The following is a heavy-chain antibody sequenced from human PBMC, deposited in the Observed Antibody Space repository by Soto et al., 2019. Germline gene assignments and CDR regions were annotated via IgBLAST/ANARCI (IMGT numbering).Heavy chain of an antibody. CDR3: ARGGGSGYSYGWDYYYGMDV. D-gene: IGHD5-18*01. CDR2: IYYSGST. J-gene: IGHJ6*02. V-gene: IGHV4-31*03. CDR1: GGSISSGGYY. Sequence: PSETLSLTCTVSGGSISSGGYYWSWIRQHPGKGLEWIGYIYYSGSTYYNPSLKSRVTISVDTSKNQFSLKLSSVTAADTAVYYCARGGGSGYSYGWDYYYGMDVWGQRTTVTVSS.